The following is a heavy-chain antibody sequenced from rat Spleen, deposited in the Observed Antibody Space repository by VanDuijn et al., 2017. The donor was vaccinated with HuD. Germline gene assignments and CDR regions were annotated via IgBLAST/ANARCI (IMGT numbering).Heavy chain of an antibody. D-gene: IGHD5-1*01. V-gene: IGHV5-31*01. Sequence: EVQLVESGGGLVQPGRSLKLSCVASGFTFNKYWMTWIRQAPGKGLEWVASISNTGGTTYYPDSMKGRFTISRDIARSTLYLQMNSLRSADTATYYCTRNWDYWGQGVMVTVSS. CDR1: GFTFNKYW. CDR3: TRNWDY. J-gene: IGHJ2*01. CDR2: ISNTGGTT.